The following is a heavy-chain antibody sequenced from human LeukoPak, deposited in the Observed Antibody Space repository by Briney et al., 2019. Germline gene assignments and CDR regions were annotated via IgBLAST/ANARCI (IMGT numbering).Heavy chain of an antibody. CDR1: GFTFSSFE. J-gene: IGHJ4*02. Sequence: PGGSLRLSCAASGFTFSSFEMNWVRQAPGKGLEWVSYISSSVITYYADSVKGRFTISRDNAKNSLFLQMNSLRVEDTAVYYCARFHTNYFDYWGQGTLVTVSS. V-gene: IGHV3-48*03. D-gene: IGHD2-2*01. CDR3: ARFHTNYFDY. CDR2: ISSSVIT.